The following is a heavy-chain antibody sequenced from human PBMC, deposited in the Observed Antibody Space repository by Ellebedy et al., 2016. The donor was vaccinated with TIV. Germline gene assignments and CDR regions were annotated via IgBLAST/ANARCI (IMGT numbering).Heavy chain of an antibody. J-gene: IGHJ3*02. D-gene: IGHD3-10*01. Sequence: MPSETLSLTCSVSRGSISNYFLNWIRPHAGKGLDWIGCFDASGSAIYNPSFKSRFTISVDTSKNHFSLKLSSVTAADTAIYYCARDDFGSRSYLPFDIWGQGTMVTVSS. CDR2: FDASGSA. CDR3: ARDDFGSRSYLPFDI. V-gene: IGHV4-4*07. CDR1: RGSISNYF.